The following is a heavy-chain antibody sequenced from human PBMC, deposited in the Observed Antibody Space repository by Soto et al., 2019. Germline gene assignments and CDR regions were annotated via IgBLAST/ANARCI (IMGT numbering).Heavy chain of an antibody. Sequence: GASVKVSCKASGYTFTSYGMRWVRQDPGQGLEWMGWISAYNGNTNYAQKLQGRVIMTTDTSTSTAYMELSSVTAADTAVYYCARSYDSSGYYPAALFYWGQGTLVTAPQ. D-gene: IGHD3-22*01. V-gene: IGHV1-18*01. CDR1: GYTFTSYG. J-gene: IGHJ4*02. CDR3: ARSYDSSGYYPAALFY. CDR2: ISAYNGNT.